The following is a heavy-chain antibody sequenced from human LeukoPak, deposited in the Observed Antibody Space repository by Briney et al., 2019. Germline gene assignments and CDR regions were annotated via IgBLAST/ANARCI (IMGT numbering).Heavy chain of an antibody. J-gene: IGHJ4*02. CDR3: ARRPIFGVVSDY. CDR1: GGSISSSSYY. Sequence: SETLSLTCTVSGGSISSSSYYWGWIRQPPGKGLEWIGSIYYSGSTYYNPSLKSRVTISVDTSKNQISLKLSSVTAADTAVYYCARRPIFGVVSDYWGQGTLVTVSS. D-gene: IGHD3-3*01. V-gene: IGHV4-39*01. CDR2: IYYSGST.